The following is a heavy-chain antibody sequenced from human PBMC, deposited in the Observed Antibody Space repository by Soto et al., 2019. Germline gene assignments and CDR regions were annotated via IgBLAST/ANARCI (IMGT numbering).Heavy chain of an antibody. CDR3: AREGSSSGLLFDY. CDR1: GGTFSSYA. D-gene: IGHD6-6*01. J-gene: IGHJ4*02. Sequence: RASVKVSCKASGGTFSSYAISWVRQAPGQGLEWMGGIIPIFGTANYAQKFQGRVTITADESTSTAYMELSSLRSEDTAVYYCAREGSSSGLLFDYWGQGTLVTVSS. CDR2: IIPIFGTA. V-gene: IGHV1-69*13.